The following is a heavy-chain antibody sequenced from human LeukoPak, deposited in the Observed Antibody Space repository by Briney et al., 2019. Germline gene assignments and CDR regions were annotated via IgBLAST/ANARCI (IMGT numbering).Heavy chain of an antibody. D-gene: IGHD3-22*01. V-gene: IGHV4-31*03. CDR2: IYYSGST. J-gene: IGHJ3*02. CDR3: ARAECYDSSGYYYVSAFDI. Sequence: PSETLSLTCTVSGGSISSGGYYWSWIRQHPGKGLEWIGYIYYSGSTYYNPSLKSRVTISVDTSKNQFSLKLSSVTAADTAVYYCARAECYDSSGYYYVSAFDIWGQGTMVTVSS. CDR1: GGSISSGGYY.